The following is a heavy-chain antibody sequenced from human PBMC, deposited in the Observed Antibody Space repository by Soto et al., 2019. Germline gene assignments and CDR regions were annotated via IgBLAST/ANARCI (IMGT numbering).Heavy chain of an antibody. D-gene: IGHD3-9*01. Sequence: PGGSLRLSCAASGFTFSSYAMHWVRQAPGKGLEWVAVISYDGSNKYYADSVKGRFTISRDNSKNTLYLQMNSLRAEDTAVYYCARDLTGGVFGYWGQGTLVTVSS. CDR1: GFTFSSYA. CDR2: ISYDGSNK. J-gene: IGHJ4*02. CDR3: ARDLTGGVFGY. V-gene: IGHV3-30-3*01.